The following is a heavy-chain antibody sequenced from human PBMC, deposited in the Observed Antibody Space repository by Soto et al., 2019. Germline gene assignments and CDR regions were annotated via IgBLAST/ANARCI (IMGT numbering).Heavy chain of an antibody. J-gene: IGHJ6*02. CDR2: ISPYDDNT. Sequence: QAQLVQSGPEVKKPGASVKVSCKASGYTFTSYGISWVRQPPGQGLEWLGWISPYDDNTKYAQIFQGRVSMPTDTSSNTAYMELRSLRSDDTAMYYCARGGYYDSSGSRNYHYYGMNVWGQGTTVTVSS. CDR1: GYTFTSYG. D-gene: IGHD3-22*01. V-gene: IGHV1-18*01. CDR3: ARGGYYDSSGSRNYHYYGMNV.